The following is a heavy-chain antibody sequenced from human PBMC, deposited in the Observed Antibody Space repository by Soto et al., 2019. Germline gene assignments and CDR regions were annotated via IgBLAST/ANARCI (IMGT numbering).Heavy chain of an antibody. Sequence: SETLSLTCTVSGGSISSGGYYWSWIRQPPGKGLEWIGYIYYSGSTNYNPSLKSRVTISVDTSKNQFSLKLSSVTAADTAVYYYASSSLYGMDVWGQGTTVTVSS. CDR1: GGSISSGGYY. CDR3: ASSSLYGMDV. J-gene: IGHJ6*02. V-gene: IGHV4-61*08. CDR2: IYYSGST.